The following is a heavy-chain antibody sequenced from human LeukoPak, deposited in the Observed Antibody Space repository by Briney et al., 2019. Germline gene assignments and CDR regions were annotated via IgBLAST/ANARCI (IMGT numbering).Heavy chain of an antibody. Sequence: ASVKVSCKASGYTFTGYYMHWVRQAPGQGLEWMGWINPNSGGTNYAQKFQGRVTMTRDTSISTAYMELSRLRSDDTAVYYCATEASGYDSSGYYYYYYYGMDVWGRGTLVTVS. V-gene: IGHV1-2*02. D-gene: IGHD3-22*01. J-gene: IGHJ6*02. CDR2: INPNSGGT. CDR1: GYTFTGYY. CDR3: ATEASGYDSSGYYYYYYYGMDV.